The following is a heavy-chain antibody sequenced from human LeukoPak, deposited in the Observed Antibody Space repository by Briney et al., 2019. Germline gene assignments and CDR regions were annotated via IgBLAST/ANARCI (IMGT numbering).Heavy chain of an antibody. D-gene: IGHD3-22*01. J-gene: IGHJ4*02. CDR1: GFTVSSNY. V-gene: IGHV3-53*01. CDR2: IYSGGST. Sequence: GGSLRLSCAASGFTVSSNYMSWVRQAPGKGLEWVSVIYSGGSTYYADSVKGRFTISRDNSKNTLYLQMNSLRAEDTAVYHCARTYDSSGYYDYWGQGALVTVSS. CDR3: ARTYDSSGYYDY.